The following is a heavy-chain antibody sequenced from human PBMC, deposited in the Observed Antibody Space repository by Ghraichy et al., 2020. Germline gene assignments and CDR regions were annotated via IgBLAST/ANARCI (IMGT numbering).Heavy chain of an antibody. Sequence: GGSLRLSCAASGFIFISYGMSWVRQAPGKGLEWVSVISGTGANTYYADSVKGRFTISRDNSKNTLYLQMHSLRAEDTAVYFCAKVNYYGSGSYPEYYYLMDVWGQGTTVSVS. V-gene: IGHV3-23*01. CDR1: GFIFISYG. J-gene: IGHJ6*02. CDR2: ISGTGANT. D-gene: IGHD3-10*01. CDR3: AKVNYYGSGSYPEYYYLMDV.